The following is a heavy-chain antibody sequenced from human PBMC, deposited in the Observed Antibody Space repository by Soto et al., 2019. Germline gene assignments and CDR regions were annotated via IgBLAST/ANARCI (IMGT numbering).Heavy chain of an antibody. Sequence: QPGGSLRLSCAASGFTFSSYWMHWVRQVPGKGLVWVARTDEYGSTINYADSVKGRFTISRDNAKNTLYLEMNSLRGEDTALYYCTRDIGGRGAFWGQGSLVTVSS. V-gene: IGHV3-74*01. CDR2: TDEYGSTI. CDR1: GFTFSSYW. CDR3: TRDIGGRGAF. D-gene: IGHD3-16*01. J-gene: IGHJ4*02.